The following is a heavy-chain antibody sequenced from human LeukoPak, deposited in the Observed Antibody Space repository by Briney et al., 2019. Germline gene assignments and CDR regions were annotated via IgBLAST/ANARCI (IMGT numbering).Heavy chain of an antibody. D-gene: IGHD3-10*01. CDR2: ISSGGTYE. V-gene: IGHV3-30*01. CDR3: ARDSTYYYDSGSSGPHYFDN. J-gene: IGHJ4*02. CDR1: GFTFSNYA. Sequence: GGSLRLSRAASGFTFSNYAMHWVRQAPGKGLEWVSLISSGGTYEYYADSVKGRFTISRDNSKNTLYPQLNSLRAEDTAVYYCARDSTYYYDSGSSGPHYFDNWGQGTLVTVSS.